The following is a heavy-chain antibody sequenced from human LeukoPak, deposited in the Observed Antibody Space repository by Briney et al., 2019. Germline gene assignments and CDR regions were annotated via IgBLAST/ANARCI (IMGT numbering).Heavy chain of an antibody. J-gene: IGHJ4*02. CDR3: TTDPYYYDSSGYYWGDY. CDR2: IKSKTDGGTT. V-gene: IGHV3-15*01. Sequence: GGSLRLSCAASGFTFSNAAVNWVRQASGKGLEWVGRIKSKTDGGTTDYAAPVKGRFTISRDDSKNTPYLQMNSLKTEDTAVYYCTTDPYYYDSSGYYWGDYWGQGTLVTVSS. D-gene: IGHD3-22*01. CDR1: GFTFSNAA.